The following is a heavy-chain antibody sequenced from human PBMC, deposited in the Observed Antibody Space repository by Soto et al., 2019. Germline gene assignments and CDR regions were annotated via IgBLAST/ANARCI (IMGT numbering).Heavy chain of an antibody. D-gene: IGHD1-1*01. CDR3: ARGVGLAVGIAVRYNNSARAV. CDR1: GGTFSSYA. CDR2: IIPIFGTA. J-gene: IGHJ6*02. Sequence: QVQLMQSGAEVKKPGSSVKVSCKASGGTFSSYAISWVRQAPGQGLEWMGGIIPIFGTANYAQKFQDRVTTAADASTSTAYIELSMLSSEDTAVDYCARGVGLAVGIAVRYNNSARAVWGHWTTVTVS. V-gene: IGHV1-69*01.